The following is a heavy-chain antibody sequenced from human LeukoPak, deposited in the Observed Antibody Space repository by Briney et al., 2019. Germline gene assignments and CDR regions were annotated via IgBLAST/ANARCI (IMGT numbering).Heavy chain of an antibody. CDR3: ARDQAILGWFDP. Sequence: SETLSLTCTVSGGSISSYYWSWTRQPAGKGLEWIGRIYTSGSTNYNPSLKSRVTMSVDTSENQFSLKLSSVTAADTAVYYCARDQAILGWFDPWGQGTLVTVSS. V-gene: IGHV4-4*07. D-gene: IGHD1-26*01. CDR1: GGSISSYY. J-gene: IGHJ5*02. CDR2: IYTSGST.